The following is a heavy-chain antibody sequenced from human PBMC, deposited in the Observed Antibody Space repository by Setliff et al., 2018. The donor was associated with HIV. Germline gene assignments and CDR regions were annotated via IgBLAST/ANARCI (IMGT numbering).Heavy chain of an antibody. CDR2: IYSSGST. Sequence: PSETLSLTCTVSGDSISSGTYYWSWIRQPAGKGLEWIGRIYSSGSTNYNPSLKSRVSMSVDTSKNQFYLHLSSVTAADTAVYYCARHDCGGDCSINWFDPWGQGTLVTVSS. V-gene: IGHV4-61*02. CDR1: GDSISSGTYY. CDR3: ARHDCGGDCSINWFDP. D-gene: IGHD2-21*02. J-gene: IGHJ5*02.